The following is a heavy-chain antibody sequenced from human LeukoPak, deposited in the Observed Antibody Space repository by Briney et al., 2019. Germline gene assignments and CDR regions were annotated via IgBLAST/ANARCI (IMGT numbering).Heavy chain of an antibody. V-gene: IGHV3-64D*06. CDR3: AKDRSIAAPNNDFFDS. J-gene: IGHJ4*02. D-gene: IGHD6-6*01. CDR1: GFTFNRFY. Sequence: PGGSLRLSCSASGFTFNRFYLHWVRQAPGKGLEFVSHISSNGATTYYADSVKGRFNISRDNSKNTLYLQMSSLRADDTAVYYCAKDRSIAAPNNDFFDSWGQGALVTVSS. CDR2: ISSNGATT.